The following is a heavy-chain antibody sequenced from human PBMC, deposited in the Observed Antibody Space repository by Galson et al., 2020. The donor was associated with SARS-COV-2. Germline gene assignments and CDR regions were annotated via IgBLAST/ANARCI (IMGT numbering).Heavy chain of an antibody. D-gene: IGHD2-2*01. CDR3: ARASWDIVVVPAAVFDY. J-gene: IGHJ4*02. CDR1: GFTVSSNY. Sequence: GGSLRLSCAASGFTVSSNYMSWVRQAPGKGLEWVSIIYSGGSTYYADSVKGRFTISRHNSKNTLYLQMNSLRAEDTAVYYCARASWDIVVVPAAVFDYWGQGTLVTVSS. V-gene: IGHV3-53*04. CDR2: IYSGGST.